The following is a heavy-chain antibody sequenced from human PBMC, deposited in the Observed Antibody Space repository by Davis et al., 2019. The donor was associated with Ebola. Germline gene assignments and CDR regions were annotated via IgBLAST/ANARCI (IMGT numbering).Heavy chain of an antibody. V-gene: IGHV3-30*03. CDR2: ISYDGSNK. D-gene: IGHD2-15*01. CDR1: GFTFSSYG. J-gene: IGHJ6*02. Sequence: GESLKISCEASGFTFSSYGMHWVRQAPGKGLEWVAVISYDGSNKYYADSVKGRFTISRDNPKNTLYLQMNSLRAEDTAVYYCARGGYCSGGSCYLYYYYGMDVWGQGTTVTVSS. CDR3: ARGGYCSGGSCYLYYYYGMDV.